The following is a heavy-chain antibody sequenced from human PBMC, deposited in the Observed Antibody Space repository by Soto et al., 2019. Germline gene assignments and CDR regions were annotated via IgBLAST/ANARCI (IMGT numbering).Heavy chain of an antibody. J-gene: IGHJ5*02. CDR2: ISYDGSNK. CDR1: GFTFSSYG. CDR3: AKAPPPA. V-gene: IGHV3-30*18. Sequence: QVQLVESGGGVVQPGRSLRLSCAASGFTFSSYGMHWVRQAPGKGLEWVAVISYDGSNKYYADSVKGRFTISRDNSKNTLYLQMNSLRAEDTAVYYCAKAPPPAWGQGTLVTVSS.